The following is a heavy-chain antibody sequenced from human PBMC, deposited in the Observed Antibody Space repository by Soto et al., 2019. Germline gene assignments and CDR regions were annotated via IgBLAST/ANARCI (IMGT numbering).Heavy chain of an antibody. V-gene: IGHV4-59*01. CDR3: ARQIHYDILTGPLWFDP. CDR2: IYYSGST. Sequence: PSETLSLTCTVSGGSISSYYWSWIRQPPGKGLEWIGYIYYSGSTNYNPSLKSRVTISVDTSKNQFSLKLSSVTAADTAVYYCARQIHYDILTGPLWFDPWGQGTLVTVS. D-gene: IGHD3-9*01. CDR1: GGSISSYY. J-gene: IGHJ5*02.